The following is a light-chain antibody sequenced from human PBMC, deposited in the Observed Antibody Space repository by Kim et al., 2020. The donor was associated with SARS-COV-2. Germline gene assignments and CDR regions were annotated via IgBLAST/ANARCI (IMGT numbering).Light chain of an antibody. V-gene: IGKV1-33*01. CDR3: QQYDSLPYT. CDR2: DAS. J-gene: IGKJ2*01. Sequence: SACRGDRLTNSCQASQHINNYLNLYPQKPGKAPKHLICDASSLETGVPSRFSGSLSGTDFTFIISSLQPGDVATYYCQQYDSLPYTFGQGTKLEI. CDR1: QHINNY.